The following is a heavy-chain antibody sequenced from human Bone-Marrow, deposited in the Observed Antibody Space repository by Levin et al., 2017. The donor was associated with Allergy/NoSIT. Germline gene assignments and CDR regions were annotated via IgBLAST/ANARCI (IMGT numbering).Heavy chain of an antibody. CDR3: ARIPPHYGDYGFDL. V-gene: IGHV2-70*04. CDR2: IDWENDA. Sequence: SGPTLVKPTQTLTLTCTISGFSLSTSGMRVSWIRQPPGKALEWLGRIDWENDAIYSTSLKTRRTISKDTSKNQVVLTLTDMDPVDTATYYCARIPPHYGDYGFDLWGQGALVTVSS. J-gene: IGHJ4*02. D-gene: IGHD4-17*01. CDR1: GFSLSTSGMR.